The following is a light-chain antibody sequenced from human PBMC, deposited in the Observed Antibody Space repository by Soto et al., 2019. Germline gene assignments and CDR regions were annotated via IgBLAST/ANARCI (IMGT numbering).Light chain of an antibody. CDR3: SSYTTSTTRV. J-gene: IGLJ1*01. CDR2: DVS. CDR1: SSDVGAYNY. V-gene: IGLV2-14*03. Sequence: SALTQPASVSGSPGQSIPISCTGTSSDVGAYNYVSWYQHHPGNAPKLLIYDVSTRPSGVSNRFSGSKSGNTASLTISGLQAEDEADYYCSSYTTSTTRVFGTETKLTVL.